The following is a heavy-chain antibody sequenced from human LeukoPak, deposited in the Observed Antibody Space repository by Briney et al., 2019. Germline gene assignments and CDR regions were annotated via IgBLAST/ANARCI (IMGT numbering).Heavy chain of an antibody. CDR2: ISYDGSNK. Sequence: SGGSLRLSCAASGFTFSSYAMHWVRQAPGKGLEWVAVISYDGSNKYYADSVKGRFTISRDNSKNTLYLQMNSLRAEDTAVYYCAGPKGRGTSFDYWGQGTLVTVSS. CDR1: GFTFSSYA. V-gene: IGHV3-30-3*01. J-gene: IGHJ4*02. D-gene: IGHD1-14*01. CDR3: AGPKGRGTSFDY.